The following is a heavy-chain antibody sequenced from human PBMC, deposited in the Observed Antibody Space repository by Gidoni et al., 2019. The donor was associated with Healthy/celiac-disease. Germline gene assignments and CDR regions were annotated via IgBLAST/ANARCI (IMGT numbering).Heavy chain of an antibody. CDR1: GFTFSRYA. CDR2: IRCSGGST. J-gene: IGHJ4*02. Sequence: EVQLLESGGGLVQPGGSLRLSCAASGFTFSRYAMSWGRQAPGKGLEGGSAIRCSGGSTYYADSVKGRFTISRDNSKNTLYLQMNSLRAEDTAVYYCAKDPSILPYYFDYWGQGTLVTVSS. CDR3: AKDPSILPYYFDY. D-gene: IGHD3-3*01. V-gene: IGHV3-23*01.